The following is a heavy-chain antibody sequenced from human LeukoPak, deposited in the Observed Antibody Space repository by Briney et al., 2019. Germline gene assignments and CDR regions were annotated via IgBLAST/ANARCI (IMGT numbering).Heavy chain of an antibody. CDR3: AKGSRSWYYFDY. CDR1: GFTFRSYV. CDR2: ISGSGGST. V-gene: IGHV3-23*01. Sequence: GGSLRLSCAASGFTFRSYVMTWVRQAPGKGLEWVSAISGSGGSTYYADSVKGRFTISRDSSKDTLYLQMNSLRAEDTAVYYCAKGSRSWYYFDYWGQGTLVTVSS. J-gene: IGHJ4*02. D-gene: IGHD6-13*01.